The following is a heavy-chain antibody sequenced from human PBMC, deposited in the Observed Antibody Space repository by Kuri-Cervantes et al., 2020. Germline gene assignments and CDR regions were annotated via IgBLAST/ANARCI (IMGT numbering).Heavy chain of an antibody. D-gene: IGHD6-19*01. CDR2: IIPIFGTA. V-gene: IGHV1-69*05. Sequence: SVKVSCKASGGTFSSYAVSWVRQAPGQGLEWMGGIIPIFGTANYAQKFQGRVTITTDESTSTAYMELSSLGSEDTAVYYCAQQIHSSGWYHLVDYWGQGTLVTVSS. J-gene: IGHJ4*02. CDR1: GGTFSSYA. CDR3: AQQIHSSGWYHLVDY.